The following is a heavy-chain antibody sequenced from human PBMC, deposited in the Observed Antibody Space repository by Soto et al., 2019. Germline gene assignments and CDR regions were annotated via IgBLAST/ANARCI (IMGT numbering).Heavy chain of an antibody. Sequence: GASVKVSFKASGYTFTSYDINWVRQATGQGLEWMGWMNPNSGNTGYAQKFQGRVTMTRNTSISTAYMELSSLRSEDTAVYYCARGRSIAARRDYYYGMDVWGQGTTVTVSS. CDR3: ARGRSIAARRDYYYGMDV. D-gene: IGHD6-6*01. CDR1: GYTFTSYD. J-gene: IGHJ6*02. V-gene: IGHV1-8*01. CDR2: MNPNSGNT.